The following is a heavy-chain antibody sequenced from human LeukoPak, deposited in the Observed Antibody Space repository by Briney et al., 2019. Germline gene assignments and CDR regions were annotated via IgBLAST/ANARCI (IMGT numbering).Heavy chain of an antibody. CDR3: AKGTTKYSGYVNYYYGMDV. CDR1: GFTFSSYG. J-gene: IGHJ6*02. CDR2: ISYDGSNK. Sequence: PGGSLRLSCAASGFTFSSYGMHWVRLAPGKGLEWVAVISYDGSNKYYADSVKGRFTISRDNSKNTLYLQMNSLRAEDTAVYYCAKGTTKYSGYVNYYYGMDVWGQGTAVTVSS. D-gene: IGHD5-12*01. V-gene: IGHV3-30*18.